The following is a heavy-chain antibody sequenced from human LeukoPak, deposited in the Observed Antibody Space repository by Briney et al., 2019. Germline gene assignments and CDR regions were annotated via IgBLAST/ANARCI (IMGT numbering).Heavy chain of an antibody. CDR2: IYGSGST. J-gene: IGHJ5*02. CDR1: GGSISSYY. V-gene: IGHV4-59*01. Sequence: WETLSLTCTVSGGSISSYYWSWIRQPPGKGLEWIGHIYGSGSTNYNPSLKSRVTLSVDTSKNQFSLKLSSVTAADTAVYYCAREGTSGTHLNWFDPWGQGTLVTVSS. CDR3: AREGTSGTHLNWFDP. D-gene: IGHD1-1*01.